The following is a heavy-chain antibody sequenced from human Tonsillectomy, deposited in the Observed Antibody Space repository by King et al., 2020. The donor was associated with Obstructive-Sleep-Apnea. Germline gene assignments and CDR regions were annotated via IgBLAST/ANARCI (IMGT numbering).Heavy chain of an antibody. CDR1: GFTFSSYS. D-gene: IGHD6-13*01. J-gene: IGHJ6*02. CDR3: ARDFSWVAAAGGYYYGMDV. CDR2: ISSSSSYI. Sequence: VQLVQSGGGLVKPGGSLRLSCAASGFTFSSYSMNWVRQAPGKGLEWVSSISSSSSYIYYADSVKGRFTISRDNAKNSLYLQMNSLRAEDTAVYYCARDFSWVAAAGGYYYGMDVWGQGTTVTVSS. V-gene: IGHV3-21*01.